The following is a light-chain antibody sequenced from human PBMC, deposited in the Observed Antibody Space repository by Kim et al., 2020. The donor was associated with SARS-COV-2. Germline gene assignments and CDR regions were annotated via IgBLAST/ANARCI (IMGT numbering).Light chain of an antibody. Sequence: DIVMTQSPDSLAVSLGERATINCKSSRGLLYTSNNKNYLAWYQHKPGQPPKLLIYWASTRESGVPDRFSGSGSGTDFTLTISSLQAEDAAVYYCQQYYSSLRTFGQGTKVDIK. V-gene: IGKV4-1*01. CDR1: RGLLYTSNNKNY. J-gene: IGKJ1*01. CDR2: WAS. CDR3: QQYYSSLRT.